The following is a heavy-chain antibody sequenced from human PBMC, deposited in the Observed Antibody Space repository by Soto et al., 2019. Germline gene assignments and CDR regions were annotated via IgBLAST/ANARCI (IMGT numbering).Heavy chain of an antibody. D-gene: IGHD3-16*01. J-gene: IGHJ6*02. CDR3: AMVDNYVTPTPQDV. Sequence: QVHLVQSGDEVRKPGSSVKVSCKASGYIFVNDGIAWVRQAPGQGLEWMGWISSYSGNTHYASKVQGRLTMTIDTSTSSLYMDLGSLTSDDTAVYYCAMVDNYVTPTPQDVWGQGTTVTVSS. CDR1: GYIFVNDG. V-gene: IGHV1-18*01. CDR2: ISSYSGNT.